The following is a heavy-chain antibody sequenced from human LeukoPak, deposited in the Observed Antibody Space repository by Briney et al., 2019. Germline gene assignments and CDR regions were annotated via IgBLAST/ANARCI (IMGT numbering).Heavy chain of an antibody. D-gene: IGHD3-10*01. CDR1: GFTFSSYG. J-gene: IGHJ6*03. CDR2: IRYDGSNK. V-gene: IGHV3-30*02. CDR3: AKSFGVTSSYYMDV. Sequence: GGSLRLSCAASGFTFSSYGIHWVRQAPGKGLEWVAFIRYDGSNKYYADSVKGRFTISRDNSKNTLYLQMSSLRAEDTAVYYCAKSFGVTSSYYMDVWGKGTTVTISS.